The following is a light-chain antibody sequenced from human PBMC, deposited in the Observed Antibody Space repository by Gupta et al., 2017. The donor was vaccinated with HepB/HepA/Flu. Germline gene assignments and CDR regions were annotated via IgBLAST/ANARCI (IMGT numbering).Light chain of an antibody. CDR1: QSILTSLNNNNY. V-gene: IGKV4-1*01. CDR2: WAS. J-gene: IGKJ1*01. CDR3: QQEVCTPGT. Sequence: IVMTQSPDSLAVSLGERATINCKSSQSILTSLNNNNYLAWYQQKPGQPPKLLIYWASTRESGVPDRFSGSGSGTDFTLTISSLQAEDVAVYYCQQEVCTPGTFGQGTKVEI.